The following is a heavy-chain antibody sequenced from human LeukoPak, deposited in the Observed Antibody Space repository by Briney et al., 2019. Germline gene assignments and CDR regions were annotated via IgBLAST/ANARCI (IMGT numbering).Heavy chain of an antibody. CDR3: ATPTAFDY. Sequence: GGSLRLSCAASGFTFSSYGMHWVRQAPGKGLEWVAVIWYDGSNKYYADSVKGRFTISRDNAKNSLYLQMNSLRAEDTAVYYCATPTAFDYWGRGTLVTVSS. CDR1: GFTFSSYG. CDR2: IWYDGSNK. J-gene: IGHJ4*02. V-gene: IGHV3-33*01. D-gene: IGHD5-18*01.